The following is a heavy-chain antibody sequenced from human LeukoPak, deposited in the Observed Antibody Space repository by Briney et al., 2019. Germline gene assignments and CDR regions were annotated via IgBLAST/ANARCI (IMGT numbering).Heavy chain of an antibody. Sequence: ASVKVSCKASGYTSSTYGFGWVRQAPGQGLEWMGWVSAYNGNTKLAQKFQGRVTMTTDTSATTAYLEVRSLRSDDTAVYFCARENLPYYDFWSGYSTSLDYWGQGTLVTVSS. J-gene: IGHJ4*02. CDR3: ARENLPYYDFWSGYSTSLDY. V-gene: IGHV1-18*01. CDR1: GYTSSTYG. D-gene: IGHD3-3*01. CDR2: VSAYNGNT.